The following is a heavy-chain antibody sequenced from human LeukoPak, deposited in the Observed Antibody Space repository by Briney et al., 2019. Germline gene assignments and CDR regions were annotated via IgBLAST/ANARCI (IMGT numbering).Heavy chain of an antibody. CDR3: ARGVDDSSGYYYFDY. J-gene: IGHJ4*02. CDR1: GYTFTSYG. V-gene: IGHV1-2*02. D-gene: IGHD3-22*01. Sequence: ASVKVSCKASGYTFTSYGISWVRQAPGQALEWMSWISPNSGGTNYAQKFQGRLTMTRDTSINTAYMELSRLRSDDTAVYYCARGVDDSSGYYYFDYWGQGTLVTVSS. CDR2: ISPNSGGT.